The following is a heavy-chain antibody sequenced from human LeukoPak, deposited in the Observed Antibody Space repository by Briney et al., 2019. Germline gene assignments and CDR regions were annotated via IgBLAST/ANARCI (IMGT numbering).Heavy chain of an antibody. CDR3: ARPINSGWLPFVY. J-gene: IGHJ4*02. CDR2: IYYSGST. Sequence: GSLRLSCAASGFTFSSYEMNWVRQAPGKGLEWIGSIYYSGSTYYNPSLKSRVTISVDTSKNQFSLTLSSVTAADAAVYYCARPINSGWLPFVYWGQGTLVTVSS. V-gene: IGHV4-39*01. D-gene: IGHD6-19*01. CDR1: GFTFSSYE.